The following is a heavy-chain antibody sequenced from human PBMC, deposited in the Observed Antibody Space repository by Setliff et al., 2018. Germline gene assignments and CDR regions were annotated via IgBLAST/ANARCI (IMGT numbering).Heavy chain of an antibody. J-gene: IGHJ5*02. Sequence: GGSLRLSCTTSGFTFFSYTMNWVRQAPGQGLEWVSAITDDGDTTHYAGSVKGRFTIDRDNTNSKLYLQMNSLRTEDTGVYYCARDAAYFDILTGTNYLDPWGQGTLVTVSS. CDR1: GFTFFSYT. D-gene: IGHD3-9*01. CDR2: ITDDGDTT. CDR3: ARDAAYFDILTGTNYLDP. V-gene: IGHV3-23*01.